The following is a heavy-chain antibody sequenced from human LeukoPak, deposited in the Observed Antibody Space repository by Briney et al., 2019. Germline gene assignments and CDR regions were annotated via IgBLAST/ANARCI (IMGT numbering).Heavy chain of an antibody. J-gene: IGHJ6*03. D-gene: IGHD3-3*01. V-gene: IGHV1-46*01. CDR1: GYSFTSHY. CDR3: ARAMNQSPYYDFWSGYYWGDPPYYYYYMDV. CDR2: INPSGSST. Sequence: GASVKVSCKASGYSFTSHYMHWVRQAPGQGLEWMGLINPSGSSTLYAQKFQGRVTMTRDMSTTTDYMELSSLRSEDTAVYYCARAMNQSPYYDFWSGYYWGDPPYYYYYMDVWGKGTTVTVSS.